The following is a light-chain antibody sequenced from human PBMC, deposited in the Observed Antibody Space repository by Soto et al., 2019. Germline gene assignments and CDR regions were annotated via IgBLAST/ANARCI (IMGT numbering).Light chain of an antibody. CDR1: QSVYNN. V-gene: IGKV3-15*01. CDR2: GAS. CDR3: QQYNNWPRAT. J-gene: IGKJ4*01. Sequence: EIVLTQSPATLSVSPGERATLSCRASQSVYNNLAWYQQKPGQAPRLLIYGASTRATGIPARFSGSGSGTEFNITISSLQSEDSAIYYCQQYNNWPRATFGGGTKVDIK.